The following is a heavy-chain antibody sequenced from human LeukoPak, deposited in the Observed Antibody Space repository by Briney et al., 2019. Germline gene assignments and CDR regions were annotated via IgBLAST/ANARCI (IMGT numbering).Heavy chain of an antibody. Sequence: PGGSLRLSCAASGFTFSSYWMSWVRQAPGKGLEWVANIKQDGSEKYYVDSVKGRFTISRDNAKNSLYLQMNSLRAEDTAVYYCAKDKGHTVATIMGVGDYWGQGTLVTVSS. J-gene: IGHJ4*02. CDR1: GFTFSSYW. V-gene: IGHV3-7*01. D-gene: IGHD5-12*01. CDR2: IKQDGSEK. CDR3: AKDKGHTVATIMGVGDY.